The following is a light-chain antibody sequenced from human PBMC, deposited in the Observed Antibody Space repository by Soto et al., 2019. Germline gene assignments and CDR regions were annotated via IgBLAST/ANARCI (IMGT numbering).Light chain of an antibody. CDR3: SSYAGSSNV. CDR2: EVN. Sequence: QSVLTQPASVSGSPGQSITISCTGTNIDVGGHYYVSWYQHHPGKAPKLMIYEVNKRPSGVPDRFSGSKSGNTASLTVSGLQAEDEADYYCSSYAGSSNVFGTGTKVTVL. CDR1: NIDVGGHYY. J-gene: IGLJ1*01. V-gene: IGLV2-8*01.